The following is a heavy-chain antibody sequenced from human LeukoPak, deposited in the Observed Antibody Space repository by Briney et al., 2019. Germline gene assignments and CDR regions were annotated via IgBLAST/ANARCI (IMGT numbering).Heavy chain of an antibody. Sequence: PSETLSLTCTVSGGSISSYYWSWIRQPPGKGLEWIGYIYYSGSTNYNPSLKSRVTISVDTSKNQFSLKLSSVTAADTAVYYCARLPNTGYSSSFDYWGQGTLVTVSS. J-gene: IGHJ4*02. CDR3: ARLPNTGYSSSFDY. D-gene: IGHD6-13*01. V-gene: IGHV4-59*08. CDR1: GGSISSYY. CDR2: IYYSGST.